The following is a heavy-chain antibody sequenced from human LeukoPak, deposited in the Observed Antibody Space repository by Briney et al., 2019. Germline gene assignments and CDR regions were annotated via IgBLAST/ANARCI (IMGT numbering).Heavy chain of an antibody. J-gene: IGHJ4*02. CDR3: AKVSALWFRELSPRLDY. Sequence: PGGSLRLSCAASGFTFSSYAMSWVRQAPGKGLEWVLAISGSGGSTYYADSVKGRFTISRDNSKNTLYLQMNSLRAEDTAVYYCAKVSALWFRELSPRLDYWGQGTLVTVSS. CDR1: GFTFSSYA. CDR2: ISGSGGST. V-gene: IGHV3-23*01. D-gene: IGHD3-10*01.